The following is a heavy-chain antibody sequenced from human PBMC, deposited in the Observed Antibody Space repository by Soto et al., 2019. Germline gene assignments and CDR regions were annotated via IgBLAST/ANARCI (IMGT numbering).Heavy chain of an antibody. CDR3: ARATRGDAY. CDR1: GFAFSGYW. J-gene: IGHJ4*02. D-gene: IGHD3-16*01. V-gene: IGHV3-7*01. Sequence: EVQLVESGGDWVQPGWSLRLSCAASGFAFSGYWMSWVRQAPGKGLGGVANIKQDGSEKYYVDSVKGRFTISRDNAKNSLYLQMTSLRVEDTAVYYCARATRGDAYWGQGTMVTVSS. CDR2: IKQDGSEK.